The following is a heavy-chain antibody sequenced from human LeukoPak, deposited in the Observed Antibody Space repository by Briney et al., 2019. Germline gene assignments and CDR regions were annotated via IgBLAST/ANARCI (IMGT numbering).Heavy chain of an antibody. Sequence: GGSLRLSCEASGFTFSRSWMFWVRQAPGKGLEWVAHINPDGSNKYHIESVKGRFSSSRDNAKNSLYLQMNSLKTEDTAVYYCTTARGYCSSTSCYEDAFDIWGQGTMVTVSS. CDR1: GFTFSRSW. J-gene: IGHJ3*02. V-gene: IGHV3-7*03. D-gene: IGHD2-2*01. CDR2: INPDGSNK. CDR3: TTARGYCSSTSCYEDAFDI.